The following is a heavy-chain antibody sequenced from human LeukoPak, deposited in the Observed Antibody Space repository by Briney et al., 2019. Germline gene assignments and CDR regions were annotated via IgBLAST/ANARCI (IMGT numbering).Heavy chain of an antibody. V-gene: IGHV3-7*01. Sequence: QSGGSLRLSCEAAGFIFRNYWMGWVRQAPGKGLEWVANINEDGSEKYYVDSVRGRFTISRDNAKNSLYLQMNILRPEDTAVFYCLSGPGHCGQGTLVTVSS. CDR3: LSGPGH. CDR1: GFIFRNYW. CDR2: INEDGSEK. J-gene: IGHJ4*02.